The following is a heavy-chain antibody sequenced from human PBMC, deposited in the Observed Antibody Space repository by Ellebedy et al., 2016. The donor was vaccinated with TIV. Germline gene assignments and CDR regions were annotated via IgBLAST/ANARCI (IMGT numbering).Heavy chain of an antibody. Sequence: ASVKVSCKASGYTFTSYFMHWVRQAPGQGLEWMGGIIPIFGTAKYAQKFQGRVTIRASESTSTAYMELRRLRSEDTVVYYGARVGFYSSSWQYYFDYWGQGTLVTVSS. D-gene: IGHD2-2*01. CDR3: ARVGFYSSSWQYYFDY. V-gene: IGHV1-69*13. CDR2: IIPIFGTA. J-gene: IGHJ4*02. CDR1: GYTFTSYF.